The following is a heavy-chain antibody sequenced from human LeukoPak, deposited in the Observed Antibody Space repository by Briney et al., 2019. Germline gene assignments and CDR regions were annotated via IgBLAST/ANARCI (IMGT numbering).Heavy chain of an antibody. V-gene: IGHV1-69*01. CDR1: GDHFSSYG. CDR2: IVPIFGTA. J-gene: IGHJ4*02. CDR3: ASTSGYCSAGSCYSKLDY. Sequence: SVKVSCKASGDHFSSYGISWVRQAPGQGLEWMGGIVPIFGTANYAQKFQGRVTITADESTSTTYMDLSSLRSEDTAVYYCASTSGYCSAGSCYSKLDYWGQGTLVTVSS. D-gene: IGHD2-15*01.